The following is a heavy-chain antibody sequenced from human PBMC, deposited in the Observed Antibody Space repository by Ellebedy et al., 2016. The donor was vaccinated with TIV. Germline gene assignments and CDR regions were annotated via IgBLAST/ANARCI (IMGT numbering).Heavy chain of an antibody. CDR3: ANIWYGRSVDPFDI. V-gene: IGHV3-33*06. D-gene: IGHD1-14*01. Sequence: GESLKISXEVSGFTFSNYGMHWIRQAPGKGLEWVAVIYYDGRKKYYAESVRGRFTISRDNSKNTLYLQMSSLRAEDTAVYYCANIWYGRSVDPFDIWGQGTMVTVSS. CDR2: IYYDGRKK. CDR1: GFTFSNYG. J-gene: IGHJ3*02.